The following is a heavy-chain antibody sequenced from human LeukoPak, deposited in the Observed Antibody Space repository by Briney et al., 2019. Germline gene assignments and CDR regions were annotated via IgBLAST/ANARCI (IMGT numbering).Heavy chain of an antibody. D-gene: IGHD3-10*01. V-gene: IGHV3-48*04. CDR3: ATPGRGNAFDI. J-gene: IGHJ3*02. CDR1: GFTFRSYS. CDR2: ISSSSSTI. Sequence: PGGSLRLSCAASGFTFRSYSMNWVRQAPGKGLEWVSYISSSSSTIYYADSVKGRFTISRDNAKNSLYLQMNSLRAEDTAVYYCATPGRGNAFDIWGQGTMVTVSS.